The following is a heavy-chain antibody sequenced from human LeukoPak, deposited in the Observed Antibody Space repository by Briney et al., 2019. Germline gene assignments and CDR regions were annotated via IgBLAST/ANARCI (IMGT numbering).Heavy chain of an antibody. CDR3: ARYYYDISGPRGFDY. CDR1: GGSISSSSYY. V-gene: IGHV4-61*02. Sequence: SETLSLTCTVSGGSISSSSYYWGWIRQPPGKGLEWIGRIYTSGSTNYNPSLKSRVTMSVDTSKNQFSLKLSSVTAAATAVYYCARYYYDISGPRGFDYWGQGTPVTVSS. J-gene: IGHJ4*02. D-gene: IGHD3-22*01. CDR2: IYTSGST.